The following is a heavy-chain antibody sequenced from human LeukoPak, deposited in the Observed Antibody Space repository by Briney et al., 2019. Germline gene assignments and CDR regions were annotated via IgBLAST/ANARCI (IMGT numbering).Heavy chain of an antibody. CDR2: ISGSGGST. D-gene: IGHD6-6*01. J-gene: IGHJ4*02. V-gene: IGHV3-23*01. CDR3: AKSLAARRGFDY. CDR1: GFTFSSYA. Sequence: PGGSLRLSCAASGFTFSSYAMSGVRQAPGKGLEWVSAISGSGGSTYYADSVKGRFTISRDNSKNTLYLQMNSLRAEDTAVYYCAKSLAARRGFDYWGQGTLVTVSS.